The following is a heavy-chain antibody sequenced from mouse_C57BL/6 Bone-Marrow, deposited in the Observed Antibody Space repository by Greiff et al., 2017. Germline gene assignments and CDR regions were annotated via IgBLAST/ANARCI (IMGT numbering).Heavy chain of an antibody. CDR2: IDPGDGDT. Sequence: EVQLQQSGAELVKPGASVKLSCTASGFNINDYYMHWVKQRTEQGLEWIGRIDPGDGDTKYDPKFQGKATITADTSSNTAYLQLSSLTSEDTAVYYCAVVAPFDFWGQGTTLTVTS. D-gene: IGHD1-1*01. V-gene: IGHV14-2*01. CDR3: AVVAPFDF. CDR1: GFNINDYY. J-gene: IGHJ2*01.